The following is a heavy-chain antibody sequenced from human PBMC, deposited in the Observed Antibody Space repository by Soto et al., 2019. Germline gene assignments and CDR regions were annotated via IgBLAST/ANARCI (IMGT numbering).Heavy chain of an antibody. CDR3: ARDPDYYDSSGYYGHFDY. D-gene: IGHD3-22*01. CDR2: INPSGGST. J-gene: IGHJ4*02. CDR1: GYTFTSYY. V-gene: IGHV1-46*01. Sequence: ASVKVSCKASGYTFTSYYMHWVRQAPGQGLEWMGIINPSGGSTSYAQKFQGRVTMTRDTSTSTVYMEPSSLRSEDTAVYYCARDPDYYDSSGYYGHFDYWGQGTLVTVSS.